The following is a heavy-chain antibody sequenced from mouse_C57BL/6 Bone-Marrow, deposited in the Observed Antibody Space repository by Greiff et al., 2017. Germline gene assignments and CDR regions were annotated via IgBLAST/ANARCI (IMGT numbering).Heavy chain of an antibody. J-gene: IGHJ4*01. CDR2: IYPGDGDT. V-gene: IGHV1-82*01. CDR1: GYAFSSSW. CDR3: DYYYGSSSYYAMDY. D-gene: IGHD1-1*01. Sequence: VQLQQSGPELVKPGASVKISCKASGYAFSSSWMNWVKPRPGKGLEWIGRIYPGDGDTNYNGKFKGKATLTADKSSSTAYMQLSSLTSEDASVYFCDYYYGSSSYYAMDYWGQGTSVTVSS.